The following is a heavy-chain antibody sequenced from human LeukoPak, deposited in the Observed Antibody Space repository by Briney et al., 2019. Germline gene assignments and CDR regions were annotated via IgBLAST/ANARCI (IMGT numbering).Heavy chain of an antibody. Sequence: SETLSLTCNVSGDSITSHYWNWIRQPPGKGLEWIGYIYYTGITKYNPSLTSRVSMSVDTSKNQFFLKMNSVTAADTAVYHCARSVDYFDNTGPHMMFDYWGQGSLVTVSS. D-gene: IGHD3-22*01. CDR3: ARSVDYFDNTGPHMMFDY. J-gene: IGHJ4*02. CDR1: GDSITSHY. V-gene: IGHV4-59*11. CDR2: IYYTGIT.